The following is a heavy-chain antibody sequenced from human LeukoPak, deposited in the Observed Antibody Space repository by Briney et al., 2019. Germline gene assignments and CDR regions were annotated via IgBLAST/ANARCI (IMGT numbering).Heavy chain of an antibody. CDR2: IHHSGGT. CDR3: ARAGGYRPAAADLDY. J-gene: IGHJ4*02. D-gene: IGHD6-13*01. V-gene: IGHV4-59*01. CDR1: GGSISSNY. Sequence: SETLSLTCAVSGGSISSNYWSWIRRPPGKGLEWIGDIHHSGGTNYNPSLKSRVTISVDTSKNQFSLKLNSVTAADTAVYYCARAGGYRPAAADLDYWGQGTLVTVSS.